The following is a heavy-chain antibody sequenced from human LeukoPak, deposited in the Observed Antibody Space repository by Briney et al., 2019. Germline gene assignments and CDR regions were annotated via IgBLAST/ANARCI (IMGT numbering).Heavy chain of an antibody. D-gene: IGHD2-15*01. CDR2: IWYDGSNK. V-gene: IGHV3-33*01. Sequence: PGGSLRLSCAAPGFTFSSYRMHWVRQAPGKGLEWVAIIWYDGSNKFYADSVKGRFTISRDNSKSTLYLHMNSLRDEDTAVYYCAREQGYCSGGSCYPYYFDYWGQGTLVTVSS. CDR1: GFTFSSYR. J-gene: IGHJ4*02. CDR3: AREQGYCSGGSCYPYYFDY.